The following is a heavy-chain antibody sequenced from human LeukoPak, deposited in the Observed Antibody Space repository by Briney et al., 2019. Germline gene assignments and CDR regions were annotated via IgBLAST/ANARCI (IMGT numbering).Heavy chain of an antibody. CDR2: ISSNEYDT. CDR1: GFTFSAYF. J-gene: IGHJ4*02. V-gene: IGHV3-64D*06. D-gene: IGHD2-8*01. CDR3: VKDLNGTWSFDY. Sequence: PGGSLRLSCSASGFTFSAYFMHWVRQAPGKGLEYVSSISSNEYDTYYADSVKGRFTISRDNSKNTLFLQMSSLRAEDTAVYYCVKDLNGTWSFDYWGQGTLVTFSS.